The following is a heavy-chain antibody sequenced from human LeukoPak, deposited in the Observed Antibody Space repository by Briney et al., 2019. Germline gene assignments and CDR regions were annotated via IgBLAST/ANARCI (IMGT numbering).Heavy chain of an antibody. CDR3: ARDRGGNWVDALEI. D-gene: IGHD1-1*01. V-gene: IGHV3-33*01. J-gene: IGHJ3*02. CDR2: IWFDGGVE. Sequence: GGSLRLSCAASAFTFSTYAMHWVRQPPGKGLEWVAVIWFDGGVEYYAGSVKGRFTISRDNSKNTLYLQMNSLRADDTAVYYCARDRGGNWVDALEIWGQGTMVTVSS. CDR1: AFTFSTYA.